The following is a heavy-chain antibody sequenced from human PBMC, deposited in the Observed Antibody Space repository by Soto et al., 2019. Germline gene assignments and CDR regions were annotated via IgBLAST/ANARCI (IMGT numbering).Heavy chain of an antibody. CDR3: ARGSSRGSYAWFDP. J-gene: IGHJ5*02. Sequence: SVKVSCKASGGTFSSYAISWVRQAPGQGLEWMGGIIPIFGTANYAQKFQGRVTITADESTSTAYMELSSLISEDTAVYYCARGSSRGSYAWFDPWGQGTLVTVSS. D-gene: IGHD1-26*01. CDR1: GGTFSSYA. CDR2: IIPIFGTA. V-gene: IGHV1-69*13.